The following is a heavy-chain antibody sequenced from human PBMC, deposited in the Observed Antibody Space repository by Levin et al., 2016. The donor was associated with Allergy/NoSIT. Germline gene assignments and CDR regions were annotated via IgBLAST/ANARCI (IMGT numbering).Heavy chain of an antibody. V-gene: IGHV4-30-4*01. Sequence: SETLSLTCTVSGGSISSGDYYWSWIRQPPGKGLEWIGYIYYSGSTYYNPSLKSRVTISVDTSKNQFSLKLSSVTAADTAVYYCARGGPTHYYYMDVWGKGTTVTVSS. J-gene: IGHJ6*03. CDR1: GGSISSGDYY. CDR3: ARGGPTHYYYMDV. CDR2: IYYSGST.